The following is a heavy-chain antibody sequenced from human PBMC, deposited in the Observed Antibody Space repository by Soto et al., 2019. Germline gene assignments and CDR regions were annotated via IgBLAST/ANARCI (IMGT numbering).Heavy chain of an antibody. V-gene: IGHV3-21*01. D-gene: IGHD6-13*01. Sequence: GGSLRLSCAASGFTFSSYSMNWVRQAPGKGLEWVSSISSSSSYIYYADSVKGRFTISRDNAKNSLYLQMNSLRAEDTAVYYCARDQYSSSWPLYYYGMDVWGQGTTVTVSS. CDR3: ARDQYSSSWPLYYYGMDV. CDR1: GFTFSSYS. CDR2: ISSSSSYI. J-gene: IGHJ6*02.